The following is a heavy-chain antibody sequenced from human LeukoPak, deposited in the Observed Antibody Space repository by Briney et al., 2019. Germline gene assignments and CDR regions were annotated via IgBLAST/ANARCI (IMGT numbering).Heavy chain of an antibody. CDR1: GFTFSSYG. D-gene: IGHD4/OR15-4a*01. J-gene: IGHJ4*02. CDR2: ISYDGSNK. Sequence: PGGSLRLSCAASGFTFSSYGMHWVRQAPGKGLEWVAVISYDGSNKYYADSVKGRFTISRDNSRNTLYLQMNSLRAEDTAVYYCARSVRSGVLLTTPIDYWGQGTLVTVSS. V-gene: IGHV3-30*03. CDR3: ARSVRSGVLLTTPIDY.